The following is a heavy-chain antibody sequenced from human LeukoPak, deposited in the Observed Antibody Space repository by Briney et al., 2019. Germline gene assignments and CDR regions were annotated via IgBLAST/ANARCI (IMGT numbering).Heavy chain of an antibody. Sequence: PGGSLRPSCTASGFTFSNYAMSWVRQAPGKGLEWVSTISGSDGSTYYADSVKGRFTISRDNSKNTLYLQMNSLRVEDTAIYYCAKGRGYCTGGSCYSDYWGQGTLDTVSS. CDR2: ISGSDGST. V-gene: IGHV3-23*01. J-gene: IGHJ4*02. D-gene: IGHD2-15*01. CDR3: AKGRGYCTGGSCYSDY. CDR1: GFTFSNYA.